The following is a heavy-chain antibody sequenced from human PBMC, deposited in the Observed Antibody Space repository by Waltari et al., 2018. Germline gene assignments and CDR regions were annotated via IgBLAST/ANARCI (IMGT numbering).Heavy chain of an antibody. CDR1: GYTFTSYD. CDR3: ARTWGYSGFVNWFDP. D-gene: IGHD5-12*01. V-gene: IGHV1-8*01. J-gene: IGHJ5*02. Sequence: QVQLVQSGAEVKKPGASVKVSCKASGYTFTSYDINWVRQATGQGLEWMGWMNPKSGNTGYAQKFQGRVTMTRNTSISTAYMGLSSLRSEDTAVYYCARTWGYSGFVNWFDPWGQGTLVTVSS. CDR2: MNPKSGNT.